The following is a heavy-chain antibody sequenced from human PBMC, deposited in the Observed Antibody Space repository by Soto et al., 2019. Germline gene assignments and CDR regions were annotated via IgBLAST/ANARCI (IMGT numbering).Heavy chain of an antibody. CDR2: ISYDGSNK. CDR1: GFTFSSYG. CDR3: ADEDY. J-gene: IGHJ4*02. Sequence: QVQLVESGGGVVQPGRSLRLSCAASGFTFSSYGMHWVRQAPGKGLEWVVVISYDGSNKYYADSVKGRFTISRDNSKNTLYLQMNSLRAEDTAVYYCADEDYWGQGTLVTVSS. V-gene: IGHV3-30*18.